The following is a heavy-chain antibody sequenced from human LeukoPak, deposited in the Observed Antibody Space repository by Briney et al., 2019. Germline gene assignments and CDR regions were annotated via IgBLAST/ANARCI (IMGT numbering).Heavy chain of an antibody. D-gene: IGHD6-19*01. CDR3: ARGHRSGHHDY. J-gene: IGHJ4*02. CDR2: IYSSGTT. Sequence: SETLSLTCSVAGGSVSSYFWSWIRQPARKGLEWSGRIYSSGTTNYNPSLKSRVTISVDTSKNQFSLKLNSVTAADTAVYYCARGHRSGHHDYWGQGVLVTVSS. V-gene: IGHV4-4*07. CDR1: GGSVSSYF.